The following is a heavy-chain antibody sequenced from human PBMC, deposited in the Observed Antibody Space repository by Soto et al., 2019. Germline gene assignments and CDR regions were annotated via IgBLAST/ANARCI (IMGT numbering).Heavy chain of an antibody. CDR1: VYTFTSYY. J-gene: IGHJ6*02. CDR2: IYYSGST. Sequence: SCKASVYTFTSYYMHWVRQAPGQGLEWIGYIYYSGSTNYNPSLKSRVTISVDTSKNQFSLKLSSVTAADTAVYYCARVAIFGVVNSDYYYGMDVWGQGTTVTVS. D-gene: IGHD3-3*01. V-gene: IGHV4-59*01. CDR3: ARVAIFGVVNSDYYYGMDV.